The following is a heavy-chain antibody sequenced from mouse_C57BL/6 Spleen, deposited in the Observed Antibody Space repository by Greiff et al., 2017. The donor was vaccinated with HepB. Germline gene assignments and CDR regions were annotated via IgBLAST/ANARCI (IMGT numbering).Heavy chain of an antibody. CDR1: GYTFTDYN. J-gene: IGHJ3*01. V-gene: IGHV1-18*01. D-gene: IGHD1-1*01. Sequence: EVQLQQSGPELVKPGASVKIPCKASGYTFTDYNMDWVKQSHGKSLEWIGDINPNNGGTIYHQKFKGKATLTVDKSSSTAYMELRSLTSEDTAVYYCAGGSSFFAYWGQGTLVTVSA. CDR3: AGGSSFFAY. CDR2: INPNNGGT.